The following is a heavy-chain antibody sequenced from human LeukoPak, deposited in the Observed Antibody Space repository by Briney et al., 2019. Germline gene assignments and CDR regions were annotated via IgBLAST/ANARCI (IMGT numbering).Heavy chain of an antibody. CDR2: INPSGGST. Sequence: ASVKVSCKASGYTFTSYYMHWVRQAPGQGLEWMGIINPSGGSTSCAQKFQGRVTMTRDTSTSTVYMELSSLRSEDTAVYYCASLAGTTTLGFDYWGQGTLVTVSS. CDR3: ASLAGTTTLGFDY. V-gene: IGHV1-46*01. CDR1: GYTFTSYY. D-gene: IGHD6-13*01. J-gene: IGHJ4*02.